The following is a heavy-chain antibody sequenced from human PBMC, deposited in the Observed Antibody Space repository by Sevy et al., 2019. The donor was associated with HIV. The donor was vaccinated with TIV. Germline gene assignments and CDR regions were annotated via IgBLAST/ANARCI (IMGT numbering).Heavy chain of an antibody. Sequence: SETLSLTCTVSGGSISSSSYYWGWIRQPPGKGLEWIGSIYYSGSTYYNPSLKSRVTISVDTSKNQLSLKLGSVTAAETAVYYCARRESSSHSGPWFDPWGQGTLVTVSS. V-gene: IGHV4-39*01. J-gene: IGHJ5*02. CDR2: IYYSGST. CDR3: ARRESSSHSGPWFDP. D-gene: IGHD6-19*01. CDR1: GGSISSSSYY.